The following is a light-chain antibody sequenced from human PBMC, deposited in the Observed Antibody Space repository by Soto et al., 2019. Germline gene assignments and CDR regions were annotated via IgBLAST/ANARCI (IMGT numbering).Light chain of an antibody. V-gene: IGLV2-11*01. Sequence: QSALTQPRSVSGSPGQSVTISCTGTSSDVGGYNYVSWYQQHPGKAPKLMIYDVSKRPSGVPDRFSGSKSGNTDSLTISGLQAEDEADYYCCSYAGSYTRYVFGTGTKLTVL. CDR3: CSYAGSYTRYV. CDR2: DVS. CDR1: SSDVGGYNY. J-gene: IGLJ1*01.